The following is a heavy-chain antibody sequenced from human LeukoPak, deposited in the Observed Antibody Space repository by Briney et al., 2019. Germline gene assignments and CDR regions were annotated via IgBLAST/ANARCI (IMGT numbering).Heavy chain of an antibody. D-gene: IGHD3-10*01. J-gene: IGHJ4*02. V-gene: IGHV4-4*07. CDR2: IYTSGST. CDR1: GGSINGYY. Sequence: SETLSLTCTVSGGSINGYYWSWIRQPAGKGLEWIGRIYTSGSTNYNPSLKSRVTMSVDTSKNQFSLKLSSVTAADTAVYYCATVAVIRGVTYFDYWGQGTLVTVSS. CDR3: ATVAVIRGVTYFDY.